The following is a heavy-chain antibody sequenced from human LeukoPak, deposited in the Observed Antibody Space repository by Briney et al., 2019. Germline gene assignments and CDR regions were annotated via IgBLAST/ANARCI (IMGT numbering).Heavy chain of an antibody. D-gene: IGHD3-10*01. J-gene: IGHJ5*02. V-gene: IGHV1-69*01. CDR2: IIPIFGTA. CDR1: GGTFSSYA. Sequence: SVKVSCKASGGTFSSYAISWVRQAPGQGLEWMGGIIPIFGTANYAQKFQGRVTITADESTSTAYMELSSLRSEDTAVYYCASTWLGITMVRGVIAYNWFDPWGQGTLVTVSS. CDR3: ASTWLGITMVRGVIAYNWFDP.